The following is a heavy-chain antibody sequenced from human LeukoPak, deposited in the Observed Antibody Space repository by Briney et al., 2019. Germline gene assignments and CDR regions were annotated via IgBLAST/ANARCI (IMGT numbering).Heavy chain of an antibody. CDR1: GGSISRSRDY. V-gene: IGHV4-39*01. J-gene: IGHJ4*02. CDR2: IYYSGST. Sequence: SSETLSLTCTVSGGSISRSRDYWGWIRQPPGKGLEWIGSIYYSGSTYSNPSLKSRVTMSVDTSKNQFSLKMRSVTAADTAVYYCARPTSKLGSFDYWGQGTLVTVSS. CDR3: ARPTSKLGSFDY. D-gene: IGHD2/OR15-2a*01.